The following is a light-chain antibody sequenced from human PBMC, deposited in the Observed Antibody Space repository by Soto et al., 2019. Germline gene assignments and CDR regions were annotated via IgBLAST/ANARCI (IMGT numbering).Light chain of an antibody. J-gene: IGLJ1*01. CDR2: EVS. Sequence: QSVLTQPASVSGSPGQSITISCTGTSSDVGGYKYVSWYQQHPGKAPKLMIYEVSTRPSGVSNRFSGSESGNTASLTISGLQAEDEADYYCSSYTSSSTYVFGTGTKLTVL. CDR1: SSDVGGYKY. V-gene: IGLV2-14*01. CDR3: SSYTSSSTYV.